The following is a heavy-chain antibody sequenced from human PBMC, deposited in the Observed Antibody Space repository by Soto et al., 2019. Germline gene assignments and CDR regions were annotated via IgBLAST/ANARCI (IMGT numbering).Heavy chain of an antibody. J-gene: IGHJ4*02. CDR1: GFTFSSYG. V-gene: IGHV3-23*01. Sequence: EVQLLESGGGLVQPGGSLRLSCAASGFTFSSYGMSWVRQAPGKGLEWVSVMSGSGGSTYYADSVKGRFTISRDNSKNTLYLQMNSLRAEDTAVYYCAKGPYNWIDLPHPNDYWGQATLVTVSS. CDR2: MSGSGGST. D-gene: IGHD1-1*01. CDR3: AKGPYNWIDLPHPNDY.